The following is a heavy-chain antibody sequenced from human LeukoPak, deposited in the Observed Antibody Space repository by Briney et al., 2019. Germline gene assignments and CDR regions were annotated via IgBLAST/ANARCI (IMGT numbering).Heavy chain of an antibody. D-gene: IGHD3-16*01. Sequence: GGSLRLSCAASGFTFSSYAMHWVRQAPGKGLEWVAVISYDGSNKYYADSVKGRFTISRDNSKNTLYLQMNSLRAEDTAVYYCAREGRGQGAFDYWGQGTLVTVSS. V-gene: IGHV3-30*04. CDR1: GFTFSSYA. CDR3: AREGRGQGAFDY. J-gene: IGHJ4*02. CDR2: ISYDGSNK.